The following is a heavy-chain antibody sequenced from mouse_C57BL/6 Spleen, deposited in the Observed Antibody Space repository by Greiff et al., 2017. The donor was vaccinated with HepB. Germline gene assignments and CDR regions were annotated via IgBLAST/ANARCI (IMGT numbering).Heavy chain of an antibody. CDR3: ARSGDGYSYAMDY. CDR2: INPSSGYT. CDR1: GYTSTSYT. D-gene: IGHD2-3*01. J-gene: IGHJ4*01. V-gene: IGHV1-4*01. Sequence: VQLQQSGAELARPGTSVKMSCKASGYTSTSYTMHWVKQRPGQGLEWIGYINPSSGYTKYNQKFKDKATLTADKSSSTAYMQLSSLTSEDSAVYYCARSGDGYSYAMDYWGQGTSVTVSS.